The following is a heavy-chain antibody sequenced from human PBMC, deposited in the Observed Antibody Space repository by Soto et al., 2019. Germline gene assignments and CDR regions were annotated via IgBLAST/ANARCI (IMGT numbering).Heavy chain of an antibody. CDR3: VRENYYSGMDV. CDR1: GFDASVNF. V-gene: IGHV3-66*01. J-gene: IGHJ6*02. CDR2: MNNAGTT. Sequence: EVQLAESGGTLVQPGGSLKLSCAASGFDASVNFMTWVRQAPGKGLEWVTAMNNAGTTFYADSVKGRFSIARDDSKNTLYLQMNSLSVEDTAMYYCVRENYYSGMDVWCQGTAVTVSS.